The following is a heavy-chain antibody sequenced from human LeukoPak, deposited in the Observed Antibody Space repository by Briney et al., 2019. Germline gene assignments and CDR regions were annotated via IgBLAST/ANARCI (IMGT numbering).Heavy chain of an antibody. V-gene: IGHV3-21*04. CDR1: GFTFSSYS. CDR3: AKEPMYFDY. D-gene: IGHD2-2*01. J-gene: IGHJ4*02. Sequence: GGSLRLSCAASGFTFSSYSMNWVRQAPGKGLEWVSSISSSSSYIYYADSVEGRFTISRDNSKNTLYLQMNSLRAEDTAVYYCAKEPMYFDYWGQGTLVTVSS. CDR2: ISSSSSYI.